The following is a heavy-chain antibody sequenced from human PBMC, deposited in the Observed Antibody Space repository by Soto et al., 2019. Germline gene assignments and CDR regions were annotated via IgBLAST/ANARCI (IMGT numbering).Heavy chain of an antibody. Sequence: EVHLLESGGGLVHPGGSLRLSCVASGFSFSDYSMTWVRQGPGRGLEWVATLTPTGTTFYADSVKGRFTISRDNNRNTLSLQMYNLRAEDTARYYCAKRATTVPTPGHYFDCWGQGTLVTVSS. V-gene: IGHV3-23*01. CDR2: LTPTGTT. J-gene: IGHJ4*02. CDR1: GFSFSDYS. D-gene: IGHD2-15*01. CDR3: AKRATTVPTPGHYFDC.